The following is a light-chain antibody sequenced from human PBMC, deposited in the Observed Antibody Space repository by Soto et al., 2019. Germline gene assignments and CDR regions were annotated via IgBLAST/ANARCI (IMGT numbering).Light chain of an antibody. J-gene: IGKJ5*01. CDR3: QQYNSYPIT. CDR1: QGIGNY. Sequence: DVQMTQSPSSLSASVGDSVTITCRASQGIGNYLSCFQQKPGKAPKPLIYAASTLQSGVPSRFSGSGSGTDFTLTISSLQPDEFATYYCQQYNSYPITFGQGTRLEMK. V-gene: IGKV1-16*01. CDR2: AAS.